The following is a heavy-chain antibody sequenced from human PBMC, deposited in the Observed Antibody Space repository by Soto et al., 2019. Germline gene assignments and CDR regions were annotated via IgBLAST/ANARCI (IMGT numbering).Heavy chain of an antibody. D-gene: IGHD3-22*01. Sequence: SETLSLTCTVSGGSISSYYWSWIRQPPGKGLEWIGYIYYSGSTNYNPSLKSRVTISVDTSKNQFSLKLSSVTAADTAVYYCARVEVFSRGENYYDSSGPFDYWGQGTLVTVSS. CDR2: IYYSGST. J-gene: IGHJ4*02. CDR3: ARVEVFSRGENYYDSSGPFDY. CDR1: GGSISSYY. V-gene: IGHV4-59*01.